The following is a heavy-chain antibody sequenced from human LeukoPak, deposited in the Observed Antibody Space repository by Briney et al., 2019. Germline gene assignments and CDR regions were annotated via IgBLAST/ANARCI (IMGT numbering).Heavy chain of an antibody. CDR2: ISGSGGST. CDR3: AKDLSRLYYYYGMDV. D-gene: IGHD2/OR15-2a*01. J-gene: IGHJ6*02. V-gene: IGHV3-23*01. Sequence: GGSLRLSCAASGFTFSSYAMSWVRQAPGKGLEWVSAISGSGGSTYYADSVKGRFTIPRDNSKNTLYLQMNSLRAEDTAVYYCAKDLSRLYYYYGMDVWGQGTTVTVSS. CDR1: GFTFSSYA.